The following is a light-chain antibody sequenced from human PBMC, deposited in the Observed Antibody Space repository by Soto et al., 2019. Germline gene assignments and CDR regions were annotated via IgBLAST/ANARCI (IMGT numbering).Light chain of an antibody. CDR1: ESVSRY. V-gene: IGKV3-11*01. J-gene: IGKJ1*01. Sequence: EIVLTQSPASLSLSPGERATLSCRASESVSRYLAWYQQKPGQAPRLLIYDASNRATGIPARFSGSGTGTDVTLTISSREPEDFAVYYCQQRSNWPRTFGQGTKVEV. CDR3: QQRSNWPRT. CDR2: DAS.